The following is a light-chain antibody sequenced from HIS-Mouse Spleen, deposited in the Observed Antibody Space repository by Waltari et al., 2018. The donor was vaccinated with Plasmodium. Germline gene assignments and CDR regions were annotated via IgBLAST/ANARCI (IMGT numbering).Light chain of an antibody. CDR3: QAWDSSTVV. CDR1: TLGHKY. CDR2: QDS. J-gene: IGLJ2*01. Sequence: SYELTQPPSVSVSPGQTASITCSGATLGHKYACWYQQKTGQSPVLVIYQDSKRPSGSPVRFPRPNSGNTAALTISGTQAMAEADYYCQAWDSSTVVFGGGTKLTVL. V-gene: IGLV3-1*01.